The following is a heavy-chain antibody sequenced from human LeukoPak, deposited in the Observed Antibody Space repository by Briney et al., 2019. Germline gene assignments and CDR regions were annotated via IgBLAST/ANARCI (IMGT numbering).Heavy chain of an antibody. J-gene: IGHJ4*02. CDR2: ISGSGGSA. CDR3: AKTGYSSGWYRIWDY. V-gene: IGHV3-23*01. D-gene: IGHD6-19*01. Sequence: GGPLRLTCAASGFTFSSFEMSWVRQAPGKGLEWVSAISGSGGSAYYADSVKGRFTISRDNSRNSLSLQMNSLRAEDTALYYCAKTGYSSGWYRIWDYWGQGILVTVSS. CDR1: GFTFSSFE.